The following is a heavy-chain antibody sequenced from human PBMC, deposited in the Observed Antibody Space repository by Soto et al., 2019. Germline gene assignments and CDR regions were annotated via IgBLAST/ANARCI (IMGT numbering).Heavy chain of an antibody. CDR1: GGSFSGYY. Sequence: ETLSLTCAVYGGSFSGYYWSWIRQPPGKGLEWIGEINHSGSTNYNPSLKSRVTISVDTSKNQFSLKLSSVTAADTAVYYCAREGEGYGSPNAFDIWGQGTMVTVSS. V-gene: IGHV4-34*01. J-gene: IGHJ3*02. D-gene: IGHD3-16*01. CDR3: AREGEGYGSPNAFDI. CDR2: INHSGST.